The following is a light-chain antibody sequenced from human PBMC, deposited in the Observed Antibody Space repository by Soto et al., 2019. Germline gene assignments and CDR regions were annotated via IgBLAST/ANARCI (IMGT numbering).Light chain of an antibody. Sequence: DIQMTQSPSSLSASVGDRVTITCRASQGIRNDLGWYQQKPGKAPKLLIYVASSLQSGVPSRFSGSGSGTDFTLTVSSLQPEDFATYYCQQSYSTPPWTFGQGTKVDIK. CDR1: QGIRND. J-gene: IGKJ1*01. CDR2: VAS. V-gene: IGKV1-39*01. CDR3: QQSYSTPPWT.